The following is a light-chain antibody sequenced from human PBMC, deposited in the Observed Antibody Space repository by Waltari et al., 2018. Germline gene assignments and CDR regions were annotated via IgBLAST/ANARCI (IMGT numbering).Light chain of an antibody. CDR3: QQRTDWLYT. J-gene: IGKJ2*01. CDR2: DGN. CDR1: QRVATY. Sequence: VFTQSPGTLSLFPGEIATLSFRASQRVATYLAWFQQRPGQAPRLLIYDGNKRATGIPSRFSGSGYGTAFTLTISSLEPEDFAVYYCQQRTDWLYTFGQGTKLEIK. V-gene: IGKV3-11*01.